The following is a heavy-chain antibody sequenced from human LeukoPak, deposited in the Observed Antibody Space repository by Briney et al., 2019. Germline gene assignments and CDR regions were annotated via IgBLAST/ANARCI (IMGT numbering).Heavy chain of an antibody. Sequence: PSETLALTCTVSGGSFSGYYWSWIRHPPGKGLEWIGEINHSGSTNYNPSLKSRVTISVDTSKNQFSLKLSPVTAADTAVYYCARLTQGLFDYWGQGTLVTVSS. J-gene: IGHJ4*02. V-gene: IGHV4-34*01. D-gene: IGHD4/OR15-4a*01. CDR1: GGSFSGYY. CDR2: INHSGST. CDR3: ARLTQGLFDY.